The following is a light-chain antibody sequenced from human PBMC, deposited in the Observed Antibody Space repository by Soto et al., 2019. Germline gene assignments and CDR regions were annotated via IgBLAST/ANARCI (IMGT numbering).Light chain of an antibody. CDR3: QQYNRWPPLT. Sequence: EFVLTQSPGTLSLSPGERATLSCRASQTVRNNYLAWYQQKPGQAPRLLIYDASSRATGIPDRFSGGGSGTDFTLTISRLEPEDFAVYYCQQYNRWPPLTFGGGTQVEIK. CDR1: QTVRNNY. J-gene: IGKJ4*01. CDR2: DAS. V-gene: IGKV3-20*01.